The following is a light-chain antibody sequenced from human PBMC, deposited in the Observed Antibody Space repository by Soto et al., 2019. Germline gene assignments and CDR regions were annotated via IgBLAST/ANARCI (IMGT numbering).Light chain of an antibody. Sequence: DSQLTQSPSFLSASVVDRVTITCRASQGISSYFASYQQKPGKAPKLLISDASALPRRAPSRFSATGSRTNFPLTIATLQPDDFATYYCQQYETFSGTFGPGTKVDIK. CDR2: DAS. CDR1: QGISSY. J-gene: IGKJ1*01. V-gene: IGKV1-9*01. CDR3: QQYETFSGT.